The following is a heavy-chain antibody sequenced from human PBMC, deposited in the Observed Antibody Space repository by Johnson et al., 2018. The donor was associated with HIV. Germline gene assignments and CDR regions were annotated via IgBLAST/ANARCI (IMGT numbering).Heavy chain of an antibody. Sequence: VQLVESGGGVVQPGRSLRLSCAASGFTFSSYAMHWVRQAPGKGLEWVSYISSSGSTIYYADSVKGRFTISRDNAKNSLYLQMNSLRAEDTAVYYCAREWLYGFDIWGQGTMVTVSS. CDR3: AREWLYGFDI. D-gene: IGHD5-24*01. CDR2: ISSSGSTI. CDR1: GFTFSSYA. V-gene: IGHV3-48*04. J-gene: IGHJ3*02.